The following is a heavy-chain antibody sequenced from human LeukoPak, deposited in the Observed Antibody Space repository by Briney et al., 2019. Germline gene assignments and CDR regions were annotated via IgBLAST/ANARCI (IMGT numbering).Heavy chain of an antibody. J-gene: IGHJ4*02. V-gene: IGHV3-23*01. CDR3: AKDRSPFMIVVVIFDY. CDR2: ISGSGGST. CDR1: GFTVSSTY. D-gene: IGHD3-22*01. Sequence: GGSLSLSCAASGFTVSSTYMSWVRQAPGEGLEWGSAISGSGGSTYYADSVKGRFTISRDNSKNTLYLQMNSLRAEDTAVYYCAKDRSPFMIVVVIFDYWGQGTLVTVSS.